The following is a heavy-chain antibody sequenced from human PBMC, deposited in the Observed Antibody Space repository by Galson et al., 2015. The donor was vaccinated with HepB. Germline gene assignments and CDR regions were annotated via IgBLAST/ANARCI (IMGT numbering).Heavy chain of an antibody. V-gene: IGHV3-30*18. CDR2: ISYDGSNK. CDR1: GFTFSTYS. Sequence: SLRLSCAASGFTFSTYSMNWVRQAPGKGLEWVAVISYDGSNKYYADSVKGRFTISRDNSKNTLYLQMNSLRAEDTAVYYCAKWQDGMDVWGQGTTVTVSS. CDR3: AKWQDGMDV. J-gene: IGHJ6*02.